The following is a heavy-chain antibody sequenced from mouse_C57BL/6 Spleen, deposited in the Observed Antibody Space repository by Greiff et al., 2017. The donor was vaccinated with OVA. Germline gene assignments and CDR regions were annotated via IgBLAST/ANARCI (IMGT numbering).Heavy chain of an antibody. CDR1: GYAFSSYW. Sequence: VQVVESGAELVKPGASVKISCKASGYAFSSYWMNWVKQRPGKGLEWIGQIYPGDGDTNSNGKFKGKATLTADKSSSTAYMQLSSLTSEDSAVYFCAKERELGFDYWGQGTTLTVSS. CDR2: IYPGDGDT. CDR3: AKERELGFDY. V-gene: IGHV1-80*01. J-gene: IGHJ2*01. D-gene: IGHD4-1*01.